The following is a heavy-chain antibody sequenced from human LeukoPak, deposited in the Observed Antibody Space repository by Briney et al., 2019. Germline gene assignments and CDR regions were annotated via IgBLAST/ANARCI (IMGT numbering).Heavy chain of an antibody. J-gene: IGHJ4*02. CDR3: ARAITMVRGVIYYFDY. V-gene: IGHV4-31*03. Sequence: PSETLSLTCTVSGGPISSGGYYWSWIRQHPGKGLEWIGYIYYSGSTYYNPSLKSRVTISVDTSKNQFSLKLSSVTAADTAVYYCARAITMVRGVIYYFDYWGQGTLVTVSS. CDR1: GGPISSGGYY. D-gene: IGHD3-10*01. CDR2: IYYSGST.